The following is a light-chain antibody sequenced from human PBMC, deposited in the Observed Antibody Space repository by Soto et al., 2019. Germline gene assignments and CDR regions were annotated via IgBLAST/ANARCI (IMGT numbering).Light chain of an antibody. J-gene: IGLJ2*01. CDR1: SSDVGGYNY. CDR3: SSYTSSSTL. Sequence: QSVLTQPASVSGSPGQSITISCTGTSSDVGGYNYVSWYQQHPGKAPKLMIYEVSNRPSGVSNRFSGSKSGNTASLTISGLQAEDEADYYCSSYTSSSTLFGGGTKFTVL. V-gene: IGLV2-14*01. CDR2: EVS.